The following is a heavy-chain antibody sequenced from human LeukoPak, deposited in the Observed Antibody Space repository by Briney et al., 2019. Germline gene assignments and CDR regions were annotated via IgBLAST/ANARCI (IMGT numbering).Heavy chain of an antibody. J-gene: IGHJ4*02. CDR2: ISSSGSSI. CDR1: GFIFSSYE. V-gene: IGHV3-48*03. CDR3: ARDSSFSYYYDSSGYSSFDY. D-gene: IGHD3-22*01. Sequence: GSLRLSCVASGFIFSSYEMNWVRQAPGEGLEWVSYISSSGSSIYYADSVKGRFTISRDNAKNSLYLQMNSLRAEDTAVYYCARDSSFSYYYDSSGYSSFDYWGQGTLVTVSS.